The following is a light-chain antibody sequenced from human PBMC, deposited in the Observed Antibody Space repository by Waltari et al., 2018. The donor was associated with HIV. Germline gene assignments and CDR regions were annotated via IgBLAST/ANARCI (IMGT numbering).Light chain of an antibody. CDR3: SSYTSSSTWV. CDR1: SSDLGGYNY. CDR2: DVT. Sequence: QSALNQPASVSGSPGQSITIPCTGTSSDLGGYNYVSWYQQHPGKAPKLMIYDVTNRPSGVSNRFSGSKSGNTASLTISGLQVEDEADYYCSSYTSSSTWVFGGGTKLTVL. V-gene: IGLV2-14*03. J-gene: IGLJ3*02.